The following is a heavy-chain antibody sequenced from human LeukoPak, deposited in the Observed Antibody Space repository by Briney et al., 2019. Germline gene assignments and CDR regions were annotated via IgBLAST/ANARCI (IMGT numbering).Heavy chain of an antibody. J-gene: IGHJ3*02. CDR3: APTLPLGEAAFDI. D-gene: IGHD2-15*01. V-gene: IGHV1-8*01. CDR2: MSPNSGDT. CDR1: GYTFTSYD. Sequence: ASVKVSCKASGYTFTSYDFNWVRQATGQRPEWMGWMSPNSGDTGYAQKFQDRVTMTRNTSISTAYMELSSLRSDDTAVYYCAPTLPLGEAAFDIWGQGTMVTVSS.